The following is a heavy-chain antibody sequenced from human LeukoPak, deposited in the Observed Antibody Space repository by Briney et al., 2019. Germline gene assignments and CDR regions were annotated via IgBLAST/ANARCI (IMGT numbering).Heavy chain of an antibody. Sequence: GGSLRLSCEASGFTLSTYWMNWVRQLPGKGLDWVANINPDGSGKRYVDSVKGRFTIARDNADNSLSLQMNSLRAEDTAVYYCASWRSGGNSWGQGTLVTVSS. CDR1: GFTLSTYW. CDR3: ASWRSGGNS. CDR2: INPDGSGK. D-gene: IGHD1-14*01. V-gene: IGHV3-7*01. J-gene: IGHJ4*02.